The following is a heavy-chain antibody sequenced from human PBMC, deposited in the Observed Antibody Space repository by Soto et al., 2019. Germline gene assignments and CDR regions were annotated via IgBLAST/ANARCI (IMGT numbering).Heavy chain of an antibody. V-gene: IGHV4-4*02. Sequence: QVLLQESGPGLVQPSGTLSLSCAVSGDSISSHYFWGWVRQPPGKGLEWVGDISHRGSVNYNPSLQSRITVSMDKSKNQFSLRLNSVTAADTAVYYCARSFGWYAIDYWCQGTLVIVSS. CDR2: ISHRGSV. CDR3: ARSFGWYAIDY. CDR1: GDSISSHYF. J-gene: IGHJ4*02. D-gene: IGHD6-19*01.